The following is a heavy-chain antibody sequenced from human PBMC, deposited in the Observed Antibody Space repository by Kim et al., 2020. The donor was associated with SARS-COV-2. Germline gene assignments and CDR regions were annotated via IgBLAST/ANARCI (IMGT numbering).Heavy chain of an antibody. CDR2: ISGSGGST. CDR3: AKLWDGDREF. J-gene: IGHJ4*02. CDR1: GFTFSIYA. D-gene: IGHD1-26*01. V-gene: IGHV3-23*01. Sequence: GGSLRLSCAASGFTFSIYAMSWVRQAPGKGLEWVSGISGSGGSTYYADSVKGRFTISRDNSKNTLYLQMNSLRAEDTALYYCAKLWDGDREFWGQGTLVTVSS.